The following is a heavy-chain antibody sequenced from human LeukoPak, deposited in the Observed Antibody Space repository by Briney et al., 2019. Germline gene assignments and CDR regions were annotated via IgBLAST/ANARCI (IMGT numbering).Heavy chain of an antibody. V-gene: IGHV3-74*01. CDR3: ARDWVYKIDY. CDR1: GFTFGSYV. J-gene: IGHJ4*02. D-gene: IGHD5-24*01. CDR2: ISHDGII. Sequence: GGSLRLSCETAGFTFGSYVMHWVRRTPGKGLVWVSRISHDGIISYADSVKGRFTISRDNAKNTLILQMNSLRVEDTAVYYCARDWVYKIDYWGRGTLVTVSS.